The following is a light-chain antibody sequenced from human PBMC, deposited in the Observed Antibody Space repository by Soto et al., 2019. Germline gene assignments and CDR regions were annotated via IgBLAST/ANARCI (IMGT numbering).Light chain of an antibody. J-gene: IGKJ4*01. V-gene: IGKV1-5*01. Sequence: DIQMTQSPSTLSASVGDRVTITCRASRSISSWLAWYQQKPGKAPKLLIYDASSLESGVPSRFSGSGSGTEFTLTISSLQPDDFATYYCQQYNSYSLTFGGGTKVDIK. CDR2: DAS. CDR1: RSISSW. CDR3: QQYNSYSLT.